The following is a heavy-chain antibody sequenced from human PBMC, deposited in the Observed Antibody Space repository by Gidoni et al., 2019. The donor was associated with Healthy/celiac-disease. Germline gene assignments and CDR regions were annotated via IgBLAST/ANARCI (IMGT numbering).Heavy chain of an antibody. Sequence: QVQLQESGPGMVKPSETLSLTCTASGGSISSSYWSWIRQPPGKGLEWIGYIYYSGRTNYNPSLKSRVTISVDTSKNQFSLKLSSVTAADTAVYYCAREGGAGPYYYYGMDVWGQGTTVTVSS. CDR2: IYYSGRT. CDR1: GGSISSSY. J-gene: IGHJ6*02. V-gene: IGHV4-59*01. D-gene: IGHD2-15*01. CDR3: AREGGAGPYYYYGMDV.